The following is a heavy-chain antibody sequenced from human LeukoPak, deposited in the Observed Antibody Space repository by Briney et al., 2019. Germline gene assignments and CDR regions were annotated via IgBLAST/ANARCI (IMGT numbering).Heavy chain of an antibody. V-gene: IGHV4-39*01. D-gene: IGHD4-17*01. J-gene: IGHJ3*02. CDR2: IYYSGTT. CDR3: ARHLYGSDVFEI. Sequence: SETLSLTCTVSGGSVSSSNFYWGWIRQPPGKGLEWIGSIYYSGTTYYNPSLKGRVTISVDTSKNQFSLKLSSVTAADTAVYYCARHLYGSDVFEIWGQGTMVTVSS. CDR1: GGSVSSSNFY.